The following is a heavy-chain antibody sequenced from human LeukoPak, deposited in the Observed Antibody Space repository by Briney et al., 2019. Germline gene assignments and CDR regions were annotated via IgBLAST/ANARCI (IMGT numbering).Heavy chain of an antibody. D-gene: IGHD3-3*01. Sequence: GSLRLSCAASGFTFSSFEMNWVRQAPGKALEWLSYISSSGSTIYYADSVKGRFTISRDNAKNSLYLQMSTLRAEDTAVYYCARLKYYDFWSGYSSLDYWGQKTLVTVSS. V-gene: IGHV3-48*03. CDR1: GFTFSSFE. CDR3: ARLKYYDFWSGYSSLDY. J-gene: IGHJ4*02. CDR2: ISSSGSTI.